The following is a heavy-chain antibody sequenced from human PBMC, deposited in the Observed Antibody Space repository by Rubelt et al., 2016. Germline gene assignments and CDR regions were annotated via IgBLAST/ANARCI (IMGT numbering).Heavy chain of an antibody. CDR1: GGSFSGYY. D-gene: IGHD6-13*01. V-gene: IGHV4-34*01. J-gene: IGHJ4*02. Sequence: QVQLQQWGSGLLKPSETLSLTCAVYGGSFSGYYWTWIRQPPGKGLEWIGEINHSGSTNYNPSLKSRVSLSVDTSKNQFSLSLSSVTAADTAIYYCASSSYSSSWGYFDSWGQGSLVTVSS. CDR2: INHSGST. CDR3: ASSSYSSSWGYFDS.